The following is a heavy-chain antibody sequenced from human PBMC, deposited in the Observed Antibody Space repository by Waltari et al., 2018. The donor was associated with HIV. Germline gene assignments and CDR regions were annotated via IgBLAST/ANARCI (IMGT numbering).Heavy chain of an antibody. V-gene: IGHV3-74*01. D-gene: IGHD3-16*01. CDR3: ATPIMIAFGGDDF. Sequence: EVQLVESGGGLVQPGGSLRLSCAASGFTFSTYWMHWVRQVPGKGLVWVARSKSDGSSTSYADSVMGRFTVSRDNAKNTLYLQMNSLRPEDSAVYYCATPIMIAFGGDDFWGQGTLVTVSS. J-gene: IGHJ4*02. CDR2: SKSDGSST. CDR1: GFTFSTYW.